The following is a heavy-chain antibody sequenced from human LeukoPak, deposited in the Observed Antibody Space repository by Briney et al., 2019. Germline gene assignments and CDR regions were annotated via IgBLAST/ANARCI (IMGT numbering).Heavy chain of an antibody. CDR1: GFTFSSYA. CDR2: ISYDGSNK. Sequence: GRSLRLSCAASGFTFSSYAMHWVRQAPGKGLEWVAVISYDGSNKYYADSVKGRLTISRDNSKNTLYLQMNSLRAEDTAVYYCARTRDYYDSSGYNYWGQGTLVTVSS. CDR3: ARTRDYYDSSGYNY. V-gene: IGHV3-30-3*01. D-gene: IGHD3-22*01. J-gene: IGHJ4*02.